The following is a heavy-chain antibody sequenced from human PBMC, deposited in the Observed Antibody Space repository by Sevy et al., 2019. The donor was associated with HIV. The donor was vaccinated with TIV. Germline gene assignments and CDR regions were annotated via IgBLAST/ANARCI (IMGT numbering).Heavy chain of an antibody. CDR3: AAAGCDGGNSVGFYYYYGMDV. V-gene: IGHV3-23*01. J-gene: IGHJ6*02. Sequence: GGSLRLSCAASGFTFSSYAMSWVRQAPGKGLEWVSAISGSGGSTYYADSVKGRFTISRDNSKNTLYLQMNSLRAEDTAVYYGAAAGCDGGNSVGFYYYYGMDVWGQGTTVTVSS. CDR2: ISGSGGST. CDR1: GFTFSSYA. D-gene: IGHD2-21*02.